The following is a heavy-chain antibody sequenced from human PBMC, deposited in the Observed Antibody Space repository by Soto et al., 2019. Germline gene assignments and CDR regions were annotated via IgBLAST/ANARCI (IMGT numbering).Heavy chain of an antibody. J-gene: IGHJ5*02. Sequence: GSLRLSCAASGFTFCGYGFNWVRQAPGKGLEWVAFISFDGGEKKYVDSVKGRFTISRENSKDTLYLQMRSLRVEDTAVYYCAKHGGYDPENWFFPWGQCTLV. CDR1: GFTFCGYG. V-gene: IGHV3-30*18. CDR2: ISFDGGEK. CDR3: AKHGGYDPENWFFP. D-gene: IGHD5-12*01.